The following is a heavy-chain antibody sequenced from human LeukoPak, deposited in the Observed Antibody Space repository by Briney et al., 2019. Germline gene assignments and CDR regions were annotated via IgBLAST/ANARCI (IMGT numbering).Heavy chain of an antibody. CDR2: IYYSGST. D-gene: IGHD3-16*01. V-gene: IGHV4-39*01. J-gene: IGHJ5*02. Sequence: SETLSLTCTVSGGSINSTTYYWGWIRQPPGRGLEWIGSIYYSGSTYYNASLKSRAIISVDTSKSLLSLKLGSVTAADTAAYYCARHSLRQSGPSGWFDPWGQGTLVTVSS. CDR3: ARHSLRQSGPSGWFDP. CDR1: GGSINSTTYY.